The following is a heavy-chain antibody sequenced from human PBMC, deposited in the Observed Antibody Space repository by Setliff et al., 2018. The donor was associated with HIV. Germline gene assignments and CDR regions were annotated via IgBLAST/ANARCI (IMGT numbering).Heavy chain of an antibody. V-gene: IGHV4-61*09. CDR3: ARATIAVATAGTSTRIDY. Sequence: SETLSLTCTVSGDSINSGNSYWSWIRQPAGQGLEWIGHVYANGSATYIPPLWNRLTISKDWPNNQFSLRLTSVTAADTAMYYWARATIAVATAGTSTRIDYWGQGILVTVFS. CDR1: GDSINSGNSY. CDR2: VYANGSA. J-gene: IGHJ4*02. D-gene: IGHD6-19*01.